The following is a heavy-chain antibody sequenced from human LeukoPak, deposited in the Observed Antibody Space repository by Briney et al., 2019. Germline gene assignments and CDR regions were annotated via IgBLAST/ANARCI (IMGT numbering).Heavy chain of an antibody. CDR1: GFTFSSYS. CDR3: ANLIQWFGEGKDDY. D-gene: IGHD3-10*01. J-gene: IGHJ4*02. Sequence: GGSLRLSCAASGFTFSSYSMNWVRQAPGKGLEWVSSISSSSSYIYYADSVKGRFTISRDNSKNTLYLQMNSLRAEDTAVYYCANLIQWFGEGKDDYWGQGTLVTVSS. V-gene: IGHV3-21*04. CDR2: ISSSSSYI.